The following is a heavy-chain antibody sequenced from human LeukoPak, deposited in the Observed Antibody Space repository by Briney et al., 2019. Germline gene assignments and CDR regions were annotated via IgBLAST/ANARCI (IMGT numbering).Heavy chain of an antibody. CDR2: FYTSGSP. CDR3: ARDGGYSYGRFLDY. J-gene: IGHJ4*02. D-gene: IGHD5-18*01. CDR1: GGSISSWQ. Sequence: SETLSLTCTVSGGSISSWQWSWIRQPAGKGLEWIGRFYTSGSPNYNPSLKSRVTMSVDTSNNQFSLKLSSVTAADTAVYYCARDGGYSYGRFLDYWGQGTLVTVSS. V-gene: IGHV4-4*07.